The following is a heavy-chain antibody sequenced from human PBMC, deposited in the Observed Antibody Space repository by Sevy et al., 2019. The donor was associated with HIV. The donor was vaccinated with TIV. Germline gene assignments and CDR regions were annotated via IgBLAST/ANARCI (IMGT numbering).Heavy chain of an antibody. CDR2: IYTSGST. CDR1: SGSISSYY. D-gene: IGHD3-22*01. Sequence: SETLSLTCTVSSGSISSYYWSWIRQPAGKGLEWIGRIYTSGSTNYNPSLKSRVTMSVDTSKNQFSLKLSSVTAADTAVYYCAREGTYDSSGYLLSYFDYWGQGTLVTVSS. J-gene: IGHJ4*02. V-gene: IGHV4-4*07. CDR3: AREGTYDSSGYLLSYFDY.